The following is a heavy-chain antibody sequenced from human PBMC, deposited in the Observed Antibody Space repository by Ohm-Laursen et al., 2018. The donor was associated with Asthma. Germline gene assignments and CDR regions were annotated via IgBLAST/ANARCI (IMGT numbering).Heavy chain of an antibody. CDR3: ARDVMEWYLPAFDF. CDR1: GFTFRSYA. Sequence: SLRLSCAASGFTFRSYAMHWVRQAPGKGLEWVAVGGSYYDGGLKHYADSVNGRFTVSRDDSKNTLYLKMNSLRPDDTAVYYCARDVMEWYLPAFDFWGQGTLVTVSS. J-gene: IGHJ4*02. CDR2: GGSYYDGGLK. D-gene: IGHD3-3*01. V-gene: IGHV3-30-3*01.